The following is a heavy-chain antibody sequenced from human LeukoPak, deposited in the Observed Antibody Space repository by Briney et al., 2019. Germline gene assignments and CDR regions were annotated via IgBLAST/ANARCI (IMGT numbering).Heavy chain of an antibody. CDR3: ARRYCSGGSCFFDY. CDR2: ISGSGGST. D-gene: IGHD2-15*01. V-gene: IGHV3-23*01. CDR1: GFTFGNYW. J-gene: IGHJ4*02. Sequence: GGSLRLSCAASGFTFGNYWMHWVRQAPGKGLEWVSAISGSGGSTYYADSVKGRFTISRDNSKNTLYLQMNSLRAEDTAAYYCARRYCSGGSCFFDYWGQGTLVTVSS.